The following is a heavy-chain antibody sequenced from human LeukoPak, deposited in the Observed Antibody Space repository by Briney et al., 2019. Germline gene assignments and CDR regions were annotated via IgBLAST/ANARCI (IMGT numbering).Heavy chain of an antibody. CDR2: ISGSGGST. CDR3: AKSDYYDSSGYSDY. D-gene: IGHD3-22*01. J-gene: IGHJ4*02. V-gene: IGHV3-23*01. CDR1: GFTFSSYA. Sequence: GGSLRLSCAASGFTFSSYAMSWVRQAPGKGLEWVSAISGSGGSTYYADSVKGRFTISRDNSKNTLYLQMNSLRAEDTAVYYCAKSDYYDSSGYSDYWGQGTLVTVSS.